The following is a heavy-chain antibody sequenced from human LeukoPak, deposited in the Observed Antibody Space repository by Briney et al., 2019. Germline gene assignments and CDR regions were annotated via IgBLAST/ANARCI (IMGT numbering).Heavy chain of an antibody. J-gene: IGHJ4*02. CDR3: ARRGSIIVPFDY. V-gene: IGHV1-8*01. CDR2: MNPNSGNT. CDR1: GYTFISYD. D-gene: IGHD2-2*01. Sequence: ASVKVSCKASGYTFISYDISWVRQASRQGLEWMGWMNPNSGNTVYAQKFQGRVTMTRNTSISTAYMELRSLRSDDTAVYYCARRGSIIVPFDYWGQGTLVTVSS.